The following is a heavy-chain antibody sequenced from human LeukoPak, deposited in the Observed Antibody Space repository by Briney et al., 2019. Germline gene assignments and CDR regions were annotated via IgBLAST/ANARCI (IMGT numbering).Heavy chain of an antibody. CDR1: GFTFSSYW. D-gene: IGHD1-26*01. CDR2: IASDGSA. J-gene: IGHJ4*02. Sequence: GGSLRLSCAASGFTFSSYWMHWVRQAPGKGLVWVSRIASDGSAVYADSVKGRFTISRDNAKDTVYLQMNSLRVEDTAVYYCIGSGGWPGYWGQGTLVTVSS. V-gene: IGHV3-74*01. CDR3: IGSGGWPGY.